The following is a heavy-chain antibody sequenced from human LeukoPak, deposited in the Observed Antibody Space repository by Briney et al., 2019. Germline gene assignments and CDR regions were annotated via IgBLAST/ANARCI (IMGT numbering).Heavy chain of an antibody. CDR2: IIPFLGIA. Sequence: SVKVSCKASGCTFSSYAISWVRQAPGQGLEWMGRIIPFLGIANYAQKFQGRVTITADKSTSTAYMELRSLRSEDTAVYYCARDSKTMVGGDAGYWGQRTLVTVSS. D-gene: IGHD3-10*01. CDR3: ARDSKTMVGGDAGY. V-gene: IGHV1-69*04. CDR1: GCTFSSYA. J-gene: IGHJ4*02.